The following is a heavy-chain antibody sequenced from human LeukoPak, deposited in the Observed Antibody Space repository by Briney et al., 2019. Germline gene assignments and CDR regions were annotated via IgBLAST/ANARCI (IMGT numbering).Heavy chain of an antibody. CDR1: GGSLSSSSYY. D-gene: IGHD3-22*01. J-gene: IGHJ4*02. Sequence: SETLSLTCTVSGGSLSSSSYYWGWIRHPPGKGLEGMGSIYYCESTYYKPSLTNRVTIPVDTSKKQFSLKLSSVTAGDTPGDYCARVDSSGYFIVVDYWGQGTLVTVSS. V-gene: IGHV4-39*01. CDR2: IYYCEST. CDR3: ARVDSSGYFIVVDY.